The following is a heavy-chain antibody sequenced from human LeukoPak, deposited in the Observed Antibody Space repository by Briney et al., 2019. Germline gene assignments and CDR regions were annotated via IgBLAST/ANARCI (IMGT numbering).Heavy chain of an antibody. D-gene: IGHD3-22*01. CDR2: ISSSSSYT. CDR3: ARDFPGDDSSGYFPFDY. Sequence: PGGSLRLSCAASGFTFSDYYMSWIRQAPGKGLEWVSYISSSSSYTNYADSVKGRFTISRDNAKNSLYLQMNSLRAEDTAVYYCARDFPGDDSSGYFPFDYWGQGTLVTGSS. CDR1: GFTFSDYY. J-gene: IGHJ4*02. V-gene: IGHV3-11*05.